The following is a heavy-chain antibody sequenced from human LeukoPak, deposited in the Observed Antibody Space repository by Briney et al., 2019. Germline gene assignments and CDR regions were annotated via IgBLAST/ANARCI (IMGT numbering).Heavy chain of an antibody. D-gene: IGHD3-3*01. Sequence: GGSLRLSCAASGFTFSGYNMNWVRQAPGKGLEWVSSISSSSSYIYYADSVKGRFTISRDNAKNSLYLQMNSLRAEDTAVYYCASSSERDYDFWSGYPPGYWGQGTLATVSS. J-gene: IGHJ4*02. CDR1: GFTFSGYN. CDR3: ASSSERDYDFWSGYPPGY. CDR2: ISSSSSYI. V-gene: IGHV3-21*01.